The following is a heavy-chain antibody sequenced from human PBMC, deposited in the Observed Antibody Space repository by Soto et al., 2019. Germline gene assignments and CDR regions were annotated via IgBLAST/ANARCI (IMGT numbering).Heavy chain of an antibody. D-gene: IGHD2-2*01. CDR3: AIHPARHYYHGVDV. CDR2: IYYTGIT. CDR1: GVSIVYYY. J-gene: IGHJ6*02. V-gene: IGHV4-59*01. Sequence: SETLSLTCSVSGVSIVYYYWNWIRKPPGKGLEWLGHIYYTGITAYNPSLNSRITISVDTSKNQISLNLGSVTAADTAVYYCAIHPARHYYHGVDVWGPGTAVTVSS.